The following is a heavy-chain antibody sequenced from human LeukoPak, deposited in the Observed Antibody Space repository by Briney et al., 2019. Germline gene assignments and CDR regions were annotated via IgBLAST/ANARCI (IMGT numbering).Heavy chain of an antibody. Sequence: PSETLSLTCAVYGGSFSGYYWSWIRQPPGKGLEWIGEINHSGSTNYNPSLKSRVTISVDTSKNQFSLKLSSVTAADTAVYYCARGVSSTHGMDVWGKGTTVTVSS. V-gene: IGHV4-34*01. CDR2: INHSGST. D-gene: IGHD2-2*01. CDR1: GGSFSGYY. J-gene: IGHJ6*04. CDR3: ARGVSSTHGMDV.